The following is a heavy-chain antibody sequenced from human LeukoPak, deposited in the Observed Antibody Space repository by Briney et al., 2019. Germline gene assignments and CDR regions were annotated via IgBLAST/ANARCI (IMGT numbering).Heavy chain of an antibody. CDR3: ARIVTTEYYFDY. D-gene: IGHD5-12*01. V-gene: IGHV3-30-3*01. J-gene: IGHJ4*02. CDR1: GFTFSSYA. CDR2: ISYDGSNK. Sequence: GGSLRLSCAASGFTFSSYAMHWVRQAPGKGLEWVAVISYDGSNKYYADSVKGRFTISRDNSKNTLYLQMNSLRAEDTAVYYCARIVTTEYYFDYWGQGTLVTVSS.